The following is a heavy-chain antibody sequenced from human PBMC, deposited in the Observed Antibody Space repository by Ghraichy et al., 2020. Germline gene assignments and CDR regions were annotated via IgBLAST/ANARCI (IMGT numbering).Heavy chain of an antibody. D-gene: IGHD2-15*01. CDR1: GVSISSYY. Sequence: SETLSLTCTVSGVSISSYYWSWIRQPPGKGLEWIGYIYYSGSTNYNPSLKSRVTISVDTSKNQFSLKLSSVTAADTAVYYCARRGRGWIDYWGQGTLVTVSS. J-gene: IGHJ4*02. V-gene: IGHV4-59*01. CDR3: ARRGRGWIDY. CDR2: IYYSGST.